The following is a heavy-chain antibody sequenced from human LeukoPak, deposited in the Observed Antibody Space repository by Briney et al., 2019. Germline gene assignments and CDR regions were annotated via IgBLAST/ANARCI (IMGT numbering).Heavy chain of an antibody. D-gene: IGHD4-17*01. CDR3: AKLSAVTNTLCFDS. Sequence: PGGSLRLSCAASGFTFRSYAMSWVRQAPGKGLEWVSTISASGDSTYYADSVKGRFTISRDNSKNTLYLQVNSLRAEDTAVYSCAKLSAVTNTLCFDSWGQGTLVTVSS. CDR2: ISASGDST. J-gene: IGHJ4*02. CDR1: GFTFRSYA. V-gene: IGHV3-23*01.